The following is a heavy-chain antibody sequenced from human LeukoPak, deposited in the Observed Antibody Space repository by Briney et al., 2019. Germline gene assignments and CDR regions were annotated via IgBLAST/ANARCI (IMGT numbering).Heavy chain of an antibody. CDR2: ISGSGGST. CDR1: GFTFSSYA. D-gene: IGHD3-3*01. J-gene: IGHJ4*02. CDR3: AKDTGLRFLEWLNPFDY. Sequence: GGSLRLSCAASGFTFSSYAMSWVRQAPGKWLEWVSAISGSGGSTYYADSVKGRFTISRDNSKNTLYLQMNSLRAEDTAVYYCAKDTGLRFLEWLNPFDYWGQGTLVTVSS. V-gene: IGHV3-23*01.